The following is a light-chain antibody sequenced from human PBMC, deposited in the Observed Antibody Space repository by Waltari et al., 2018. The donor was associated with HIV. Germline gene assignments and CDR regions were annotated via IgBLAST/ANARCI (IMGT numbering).Light chain of an antibody. J-gene: IGLJ1*01. CDR1: TSDVGSSNL. V-gene: IGLV2-23*01. CDR2: EGS. CDR3: CSYAGSSTYV. Sequence: QSALTQPASVSGSPGQSLTISCPGTTSDVGSSNLVSWYQQHPGKAPKLMIDEGSKRPSGVSNRFAGSKSGNTASLTISGLQAEDEADYYCCSYAGSSTYVFGTGTKVTVL.